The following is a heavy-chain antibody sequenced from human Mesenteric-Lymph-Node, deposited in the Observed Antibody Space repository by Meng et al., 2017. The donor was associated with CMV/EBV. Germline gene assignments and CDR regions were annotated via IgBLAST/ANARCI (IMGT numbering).Heavy chain of an antibody. CDR3: ARALWFTWFDF. CDR2: INSDGSST. V-gene: IGHV3-74*01. CDR1: GFTFSSYW. Sequence: GGSLRLSCAASGFTFSSYWMHWVRQAPGKGLVWVSRINSDGSSTSYADSVKGRFTISRDNAKNSLFLQMNSLRGEDTAVYYCARALWFTWFDFWGQGTLVTVSS. J-gene: IGHJ5*01. D-gene: IGHD3-10*01.